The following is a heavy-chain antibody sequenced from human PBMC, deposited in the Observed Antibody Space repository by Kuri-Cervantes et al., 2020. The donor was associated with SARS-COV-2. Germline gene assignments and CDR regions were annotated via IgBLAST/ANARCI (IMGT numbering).Heavy chain of an antibody. CDR3: ARATSSSWEDWFDP. D-gene: IGHD6-13*01. CDR1: GGTFSSYA. Sequence: SVKVSCNASGGTFSSYAITWVRQAPGQGLEWMGGIISVFGIEDYAQKFQGSVTITADESTRTGYMELTSLRSEDTAVYYCARATSSSWEDWFDPWGKGTLVTVSS. J-gene: IGHJ5*02. CDR2: IISVFGIE. V-gene: IGHV1-69*13.